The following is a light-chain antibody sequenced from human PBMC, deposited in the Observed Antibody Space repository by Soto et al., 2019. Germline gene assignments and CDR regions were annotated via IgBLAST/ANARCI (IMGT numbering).Light chain of an antibody. CDR1: ESVSGKY. CDR2: RAS. CDR3: QRYDGSLRT. J-gene: IGKJ1*01. Sequence: EIVLTQSPGTLSLSPGETATLSCMASESVSGKYLAWYKQKLGQAPRLVIYRASNRATGIPDRFSGSGSGTDFTLTISRLEPEDFAVYYCQRYDGSLRTFGQGTKV. V-gene: IGKV3-20*01.